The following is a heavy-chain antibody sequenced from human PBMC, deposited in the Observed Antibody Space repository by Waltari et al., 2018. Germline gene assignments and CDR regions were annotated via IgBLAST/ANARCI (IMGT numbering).Heavy chain of an antibody. CDR3: ASGYYSRPIDF. CDR2: INPEDSDT. D-gene: IGHD1-26*01. Sequence: EVQLVQSGAEVRTPGESLTLSCKGSGYRFTTHWIAWVRQMPGKGLEWMGLINPEDSDTTISPSFQGQVTISADKSTRTAFLQWRSLKPSDTAMYYCASGYYSRPIDFWGRGTLVTVSS. CDR1: GYRFTTHW. J-gene: IGHJ4*02. V-gene: IGHV5-51*01.